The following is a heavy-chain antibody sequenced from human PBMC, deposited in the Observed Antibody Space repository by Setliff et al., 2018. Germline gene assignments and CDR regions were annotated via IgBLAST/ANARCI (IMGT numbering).Heavy chain of an antibody. J-gene: IGHJ4*02. CDR1: GFTFSSYS. Sequence: PGGSLRLSCAASGFTFSSYSMNWVRQAPGKGLEWVSYFSGSSSTIRYADSVKGRFTISRDNAKNSLYLQMNCLRAEDTAVYYCARSGNYRVDYWGQGTLVTVSS. V-gene: IGHV3-48*01. D-gene: IGHD1-26*01. CDR2: FSGSSSTI. CDR3: ARSGNYRVDY.